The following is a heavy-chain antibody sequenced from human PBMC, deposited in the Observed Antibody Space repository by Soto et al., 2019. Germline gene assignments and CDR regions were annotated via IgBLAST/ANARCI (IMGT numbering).Heavy chain of an antibody. CDR3: AKDTYYDFWSAYFQH. Sequence: GGSLRLSCAASGFTFSDHYMSWIRQAPGKGLEWIGYSSNSGSFTRYADSVKGRFSISRDNAKNSLYLQMNSLRAEDTAVYYCAKDTYYDFWSAYFQHWGQGTLVTVSS. V-gene: IGHV3-11*05. CDR2: SSNSGSFT. D-gene: IGHD3-3*01. CDR1: GFTFSDHY. J-gene: IGHJ1*01.